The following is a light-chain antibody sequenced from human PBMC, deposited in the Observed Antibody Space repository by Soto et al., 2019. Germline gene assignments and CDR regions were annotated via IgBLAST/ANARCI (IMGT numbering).Light chain of an antibody. Sequence: EIVMTQSPATLSVSPGERATLSCRASQSVSSNLAWYQQKPGQAPRLLIYGASTRAAGISARFSGSGSGTEFTLTISSLQSEDFAVYYCQQSSNWPRTFGQGTKVDIK. CDR1: QSVSSN. CDR3: QQSSNWPRT. V-gene: IGKV3-15*01. CDR2: GAS. J-gene: IGKJ1*01.